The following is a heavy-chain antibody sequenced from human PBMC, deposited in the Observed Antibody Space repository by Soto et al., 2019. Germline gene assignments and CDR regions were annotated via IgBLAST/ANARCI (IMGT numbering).Heavy chain of an antibody. J-gene: IGHJ4*02. CDR1: GFTVSSSS. Sequence: EVELVETGGGLIQPGGSLRLPCAASGFTVSSSSMSWVRQAPGKGLEWVSLIYAAGATYYGDSVKGRFTISRDTSKNTLSLQMTSLRADDTAVYYCARDDSFLGAPFHYWGQGTLVTVSS. V-gene: IGHV3-53*02. CDR2: IYAAGAT. D-gene: IGHD3-16*01. CDR3: ARDDSFLGAPFHY.